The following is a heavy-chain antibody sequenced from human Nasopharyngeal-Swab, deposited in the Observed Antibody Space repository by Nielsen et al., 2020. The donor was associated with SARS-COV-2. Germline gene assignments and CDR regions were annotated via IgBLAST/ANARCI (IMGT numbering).Heavy chain of an antibody. Sequence: ASVKVSWKASGDTFTSYDINWVRQATGQGLEWMGWMNPNSGNTGYAQKFQGRVTMTRNTSISTAYMELSSLRSEDTAVYYCARGLSRRRLLPTYYFDYWGQGTLVTVSS. V-gene: IGHV1-8*01. CDR1: GDTFTSYD. J-gene: IGHJ4*02. CDR2: MNPNSGNT. D-gene: IGHD3-10*01. CDR3: ARGLSRRRLLPTYYFDY.